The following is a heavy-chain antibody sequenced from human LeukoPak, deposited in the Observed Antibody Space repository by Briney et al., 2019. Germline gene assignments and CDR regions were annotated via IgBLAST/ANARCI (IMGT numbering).Heavy chain of an antibody. D-gene: IGHD3-10*01. J-gene: IGHJ6*03. Sequence: SETLSLTCAVYGGSFSGYYWSWIRQPPGKGLEWNGEINHSGSTNYNPSLKSRVTISVDTSKNQFSLKLSSVTAADTAVYYCARGGNLRGHYYYYYYMDVWGKGTTVTASS. CDR3: ARGGNLRGHYYYYYYMDV. V-gene: IGHV4-34*01. CDR1: GGSFSGYY. CDR2: INHSGST.